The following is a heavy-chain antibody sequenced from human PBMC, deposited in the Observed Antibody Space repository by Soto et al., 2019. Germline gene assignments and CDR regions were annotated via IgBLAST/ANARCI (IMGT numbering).Heavy chain of an antibody. V-gene: IGHV4-4*02. Sequence: SETLSLTCAVSGGSISSSNWWRWVRQPPGKGLEWIGEIYHSGSTNYNPSLKSRVTISVDKSKNQFSLKLSSVTAADTAVYYCARGPGGSYFSFYDYWGQGTLVTV. CDR3: ARGPGGSYFSFYDY. CDR2: IYHSGST. J-gene: IGHJ4*02. D-gene: IGHD1-26*01. CDR1: GGSISSSNW.